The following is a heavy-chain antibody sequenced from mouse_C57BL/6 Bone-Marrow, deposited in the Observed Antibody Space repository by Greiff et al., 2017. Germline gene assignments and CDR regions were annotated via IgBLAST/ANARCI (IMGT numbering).Heavy chain of an antibody. J-gene: IGHJ3*01. CDR2: IWRGGST. CDR1: GFSLTSYG. V-gene: IGHV2-2*01. CDR3: ARNFYYGYDAGFAY. D-gene: IGHD2-2*01. Sequence: VQLQQSGPGLVQPSQSLSITCTVSGFSLTSYGVHWVRQSPGKGLEWLGVIWRGGSTEYNAAFISRLSISKDKSKSQVFLKMNRLQADDTAIYYCARNFYYGYDAGFAYWGQGTLVTVSA.